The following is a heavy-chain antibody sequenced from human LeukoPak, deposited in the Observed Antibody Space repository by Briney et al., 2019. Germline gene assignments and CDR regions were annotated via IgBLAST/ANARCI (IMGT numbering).Heavy chain of an antibody. V-gene: IGHV4-59*01. CDR2: IYYSGST. Sequence: SETLSLTCTVSGGSISSYSWSWIRQPPGKGLEWIGYIYYSGSTNCNPSLKSRVTISVDTSKNQFSLKLSSVTAADTAVYYCARGVASGYASDYYFDYWGQGTLLTVSS. J-gene: IGHJ4*02. D-gene: IGHD5-12*01. CDR1: GGSISSYS. CDR3: ARGVASGYASDYYFDY.